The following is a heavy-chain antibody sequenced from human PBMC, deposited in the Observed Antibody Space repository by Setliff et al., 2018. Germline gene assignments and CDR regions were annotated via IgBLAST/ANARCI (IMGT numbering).Heavy chain of an antibody. CDR3: ARGPVDFVVVPAAAVFDF. Sequence: ASVKVACKASGYIFTKYGINWVRQAPGQGLEWMGWIGDYNGNTLHAQNFQGRLTVTTDTSTNTAYMELRSLRSDDTAVYYCARGPVDFVVVPAAAVFDFWGQGTLVTVSS. D-gene: IGHD2-2*03. V-gene: IGHV1-18*01. CDR1: GYIFTKYG. J-gene: IGHJ5*01. CDR2: IGDYNGNT.